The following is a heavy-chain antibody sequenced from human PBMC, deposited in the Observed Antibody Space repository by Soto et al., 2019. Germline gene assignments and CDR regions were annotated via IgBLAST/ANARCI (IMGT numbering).Heavy chain of an antibody. Sequence: EAGGGVVQPGRSLRLSCAASGFTFSSYGMQWVRQAPGKGLAWVAVISYDGSNKYYADSVKGRCTISRDNSKNKLYLQMNSLRAEDTAVYYCAKDLYGDTLDGMDVWGQGTTVTVS. CDR2: ISYDGSNK. J-gene: IGHJ6*02. D-gene: IGHD4-17*01. CDR1: GFTFSSYG. V-gene: IGHV3-30*18. CDR3: AKDLYGDTLDGMDV.